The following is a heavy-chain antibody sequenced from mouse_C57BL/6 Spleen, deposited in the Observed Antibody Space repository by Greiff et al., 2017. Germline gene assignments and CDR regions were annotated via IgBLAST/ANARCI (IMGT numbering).Heavy chain of an antibody. CDR1: GYTFTDYN. J-gene: IGHJ2*01. Sequence: EVQLQQSGPELVKPGASVKMSCKASGYTFTDYNMHWVKQSHGKSLEWLGYINPNNGGTSYNQKFKGKATLTVNKSSSTAYMELRSLTSEDSAVYYCASGLLRYFDYWGQGTTLTVSS. D-gene: IGHD1-1*01. V-gene: IGHV1-22*01. CDR2: INPNNGGT. CDR3: ASGLLRYFDY.